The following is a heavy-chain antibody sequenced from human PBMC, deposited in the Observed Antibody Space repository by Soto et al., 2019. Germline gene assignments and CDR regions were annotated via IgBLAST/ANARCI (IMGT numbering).Heavy chain of an antibody. CDR3: ARESEDLTSNFDY. V-gene: IGHV3-21*01. CDR2: ISSTTNYI. Sequence: GGSLRLSCAAPGFTFSSYGMHWVRQAPGKGLEWVSSISSTTNYIYYADSMKGRFTVSRDNAKNSVYLEMNSLSAEDTAVYYCARESEDLTSNFDYWGQGTLVTVSS. CDR1: GFTFSSYG. J-gene: IGHJ4*02.